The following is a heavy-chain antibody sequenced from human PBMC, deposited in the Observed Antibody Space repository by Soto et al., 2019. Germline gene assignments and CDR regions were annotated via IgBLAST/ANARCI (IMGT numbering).Heavy chain of an antibody. CDR1: GGSISSSSYY. Sequence: SETRSLTCTVSGGSISSSSYYWGWIRQPPGKGLEWIGSIYYSGSTYYNPSLKSRVTISVDTSKNQFSLKLSSVTAADTAVYYCARQLSIAVAGDFEYWGQGTLVTVSS. CDR3: ARQLSIAVAGDFEY. CDR2: IYYSGST. V-gene: IGHV4-39*01. D-gene: IGHD6-19*01. J-gene: IGHJ4*02.